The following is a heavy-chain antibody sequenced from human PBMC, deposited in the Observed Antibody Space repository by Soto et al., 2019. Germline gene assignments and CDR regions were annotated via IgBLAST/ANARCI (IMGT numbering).Heavy chain of an antibody. D-gene: IGHD1-20*01. Sequence: VQLVESGGGLVKPGGSLRLSCAASGFNFITYSMNWVRQAPGKGLEWVSSISASSSSIHYAESVKGRFTVSRDNAKHSLYLQMNSLRAEDTTLYYCVRDAYNRDAFDIWGQGTIVTVSS. V-gene: IGHV3-21*01. CDR3: VRDAYNRDAFDI. CDR2: ISASSSSI. CDR1: GFNFITYS. J-gene: IGHJ3*02.